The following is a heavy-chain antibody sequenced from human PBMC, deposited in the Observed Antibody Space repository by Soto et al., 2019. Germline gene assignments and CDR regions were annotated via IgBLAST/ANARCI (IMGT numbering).Heavy chain of an antibody. V-gene: IGHV3-23*01. CDR3: ANGRATYGLLTHDY. D-gene: IGHD3-9*01. CDR2: LTGSSSNT. Sequence: GGSLRLSCAASGFSFRNYAMSWVRQAPGKGLEWISTLTGSSSNTYYADSVKGRFAISRDNSRSTLYLQMHSLTAEDTAVYYCANGRATYGLLTHDYWGQGTLVTVSS. CDR1: GFSFRNYA. J-gene: IGHJ4*02.